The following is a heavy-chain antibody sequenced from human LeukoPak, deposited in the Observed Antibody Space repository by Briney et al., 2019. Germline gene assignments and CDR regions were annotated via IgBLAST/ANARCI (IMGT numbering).Heavy chain of an antibody. V-gene: IGHV3-23*01. J-gene: IGHJ4*02. CDR2: ISGGGGST. CDR1: GFTFSSYA. D-gene: IGHD4-17*01. CDR3: AKDLIYGDYVIYN. Sequence: GGSLRLSCAASGFTFSSYAMSWVRQAPGKGLEWVSAISGGGGSTYYADSVKGRFTISRDNSKNTLYLQMNSLRAEDTAVYYCAKDLIYGDYVIYNWGQGTLVTVSS.